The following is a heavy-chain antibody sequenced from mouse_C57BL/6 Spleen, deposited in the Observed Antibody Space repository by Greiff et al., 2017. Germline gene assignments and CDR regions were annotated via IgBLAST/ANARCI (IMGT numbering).Heavy chain of an antibody. Sequence: EVKLVESGGGLVQPGGSLSLSCAASGFTFTDYYMSWVRQPPGKALEWLGFIRNKANGYTTEYSASVKGRFTISRDNSKSILYLQMNALRAEDSATYYCARYPYFDYWGQGTTLTVSS. CDR2: IRNKANGYTT. J-gene: IGHJ2*01. V-gene: IGHV7-3*01. CDR1: GFTFTDYY. CDR3: ARYPYFDY.